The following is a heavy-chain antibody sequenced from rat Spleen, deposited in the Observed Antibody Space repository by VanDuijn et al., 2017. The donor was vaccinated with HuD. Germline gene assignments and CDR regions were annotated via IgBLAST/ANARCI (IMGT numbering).Heavy chain of an antibody. CDR2: ISSGGGGT. CDR1: GFTFSDYY. Sequence: EVQLVESDGGLVQPGRSLKLSCAASGFTFSDYYMAWVRQAPKKGLEWVASISSGGGGTYYRDSVKGRFTISRDNAENTVYLQMDSLRSEDTATYYCARRHYGYTDYFDYWGQGVMVTVSS. J-gene: IGHJ2*01. CDR3: ARRHYGYTDYFDY. D-gene: IGHD1-9*01. V-gene: IGHV5-25*01.